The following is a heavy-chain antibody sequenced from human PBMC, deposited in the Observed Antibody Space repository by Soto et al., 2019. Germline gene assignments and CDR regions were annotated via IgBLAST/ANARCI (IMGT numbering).Heavy chain of an antibody. D-gene: IGHD2-15*01. CDR3: ARRYCRSGNGLFDY. CDR1: DGSISGYY. Sequence: QVQLQESGPGLVKPSETLSLTCTVSDGSISGYYWSWIRQPPGKGLEWIGYIYYSGSTNYNPSLGSRVTNSLNTSEHQFSLILNSMTAADTAVYYSARRYCRSGNGLFDYWGQGTLITVSS. CDR2: IYYSGST. V-gene: IGHV4-59*01. J-gene: IGHJ4*02.